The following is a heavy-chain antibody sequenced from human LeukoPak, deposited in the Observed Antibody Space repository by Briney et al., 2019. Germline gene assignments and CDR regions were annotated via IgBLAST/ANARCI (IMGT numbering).Heavy chain of an antibody. J-gene: IGHJ4*02. CDR2: IKQDGSEK. CDR3: ASRSSVPGTGPG. V-gene: IGHV3-7*01. D-gene: IGHD6-13*01. Sequence: PGGSLRLSCAASSFTFSSYNMNWVRQAPGKGLEWVANIKQDGSEKYYVDSVKGRFTISRDNAKNSLYLQMNSLRAEDTAVYYCASRSSVPGTGPGWGQGTLVTVSS. CDR1: SFTFSSYN.